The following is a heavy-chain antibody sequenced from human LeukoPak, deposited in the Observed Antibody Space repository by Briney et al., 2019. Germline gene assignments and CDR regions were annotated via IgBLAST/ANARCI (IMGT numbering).Heavy chain of an antibody. CDR3: ARDRSDILTGYNDAFDI. CDR1: GFTFSSYW. V-gene: IGHV3-7*01. D-gene: IGHD3-9*01. J-gene: IGHJ3*02. Sequence: GGSLRLSCADSGFTFSSYWMSWVRQAPGKGLEWLANIKQDGSEKYYVDFVKGRFTISRDNAKNSLYLQMNSLRAEDTAVYYCARDRSDILTGYNDAFDIWGQGTMVTVSS. CDR2: IKQDGSEK.